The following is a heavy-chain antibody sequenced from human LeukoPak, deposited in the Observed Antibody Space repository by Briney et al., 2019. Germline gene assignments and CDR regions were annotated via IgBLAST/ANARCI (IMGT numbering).Heavy chain of an antibody. CDR2: ISGSGGST. CDR1: GFTFSSYA. V-gene: IGHV3-23*01. Sequence: PGGSLRLSCAASGFTFSSYAMSWVRQAPGKGLEWVSAISGSGGSTYYADSVKGRFTISRDNAKNSLYLQMNSLRAEDTAVYYCARDRLGSGGEVDYWGQGTLVTVSS. J-gene: IGHJ4*02. D-gene: IGHD6-19*01. CDR3: ARDRLGSGGEVDY.